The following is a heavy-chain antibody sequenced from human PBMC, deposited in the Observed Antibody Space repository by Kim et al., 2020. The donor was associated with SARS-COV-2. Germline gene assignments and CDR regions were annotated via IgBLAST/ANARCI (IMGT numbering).Heavy chain of an antibody. D-gene: IGHD3-16*01. V-gene: IGHV4-31*03. CDR3: ARGAVSSAGGDF. CDR2: IYHTGST. Sequence: SETLSLTCSVSGGSIISGGAYWNWIRQHPGRGLEWIGYIYHTGSTYSNSSLKSRVTISVDTSKNQFSLRLAPVTAAATADYYCARGAVSSAGGDFWGQGT. J-gene: IGHJ4*02. CDR1: GGSIISGGAY.